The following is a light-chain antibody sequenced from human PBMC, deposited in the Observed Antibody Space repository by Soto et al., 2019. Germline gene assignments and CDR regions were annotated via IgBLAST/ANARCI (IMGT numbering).Light chain of an antibody. CDR3: QSYDSGLSTYV. Sequence: SVLTHPPSGSGAPGQRVTFPCTGGSANIGTGYDVHWYQQVPGTAPKLLIYGNNNRPSGIPDRFSGSKSDTSASLAIAGLQAEDEADYYCQSYDSGLSTYVXGTGTKVTVL. J-gene: IGLJ1*01. CDR1: SANIGTGYD. CDR2: GNN. V-gene: IGLV1-40*01.